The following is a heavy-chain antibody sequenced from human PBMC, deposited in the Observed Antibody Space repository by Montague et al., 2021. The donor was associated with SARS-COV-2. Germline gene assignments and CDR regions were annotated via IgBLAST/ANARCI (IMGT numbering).Heavy chain of an antibody. CDR3: ARVRYYGSGTSLGMDV. J-gene: IGHJ6*02. CDR1: GGSISNYY. CDR2: IYYNGST. V-gene: IGHV4-59*12. D-gene: IGHD3-10*01. Sequence: SETLSLTCTVSGGSISNYYWSWIRQPPGKGLEWIGYIYYNGSTNYNPSLKSRVTISVDTSKSQFSLKLSSVTAADTAVYYCARVRYYGSGTSLGMDVWGQGTTVTVSS.